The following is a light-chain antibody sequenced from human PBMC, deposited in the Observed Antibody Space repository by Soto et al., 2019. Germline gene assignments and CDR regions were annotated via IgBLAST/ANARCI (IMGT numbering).Light chain of an antibody. CDR2: KAS. Sequence: DIQMTQSPSTLSASVGDRVTITCRASQSISSWLAWYQQKPGQAPKLLIYKASTLQSGVPSRFSGSGSGTELTLAISSLQPDASATYSCQQYNDNWTFGQGTKVEIK. J-gene: IGKJ1*01. V-gene: IGKV1-5*03. CDR3: QQYNDNWT. CDR1: QSISSW.